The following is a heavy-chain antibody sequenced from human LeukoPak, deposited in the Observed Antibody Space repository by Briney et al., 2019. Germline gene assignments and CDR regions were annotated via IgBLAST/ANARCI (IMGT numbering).Heavy chain of an antibody. D-gene: IGHD3-3*01. CDR3: ARLLRSFETIFGPVRGNWFDP. Sequence: ASVKVSCKASGYTFTSYGISWVRQAPGQGLEWMGWISAYNGNTNYAQKLQGRVTMTTDTSTSTAYMELRSLRSDDTAVYYCARLLRSFETIFGPVRGNWFDPWGQGTLVTVSS. J-gene: IGHJ5*02. CDR2: ISAYNGNT. V-gene: IGHV1-18*01. CDR1: GYTFTSYG.